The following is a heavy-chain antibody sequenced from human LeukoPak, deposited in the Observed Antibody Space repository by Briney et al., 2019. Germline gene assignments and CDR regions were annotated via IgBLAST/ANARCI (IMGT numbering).Heavy chain of an antibody. V-gene: IGHV4-59*01. CDR2: IHHSGST. J-gene: IGHJ3*02. CDR3: ARETSWLGGDAFDI. D-gene: IGHD2-2*01. Sequence: PSETLSLTCSVSGGSISSYYWSWIRQPPGKRLEWIGDIHHSGSTHYNPSLKSRVTISMDTSKNQFSLKLSSVTAADTAMYYCARETSWLGGDAFDIWGPGTMVSVSS. CDR1: GGSISSYY.